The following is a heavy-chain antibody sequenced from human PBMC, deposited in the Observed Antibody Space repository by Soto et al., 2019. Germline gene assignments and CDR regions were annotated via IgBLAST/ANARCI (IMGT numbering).Heavy chain of an antibody. CDR3: ARHESPPDNWFDP. J-gene: IGHJ5*02. CDR1: GGSISSYY. CDR2: IYYSGST. Sequence: LETLSLTCTVSGGSISSYYWSWIRQPPGKGLEWIGYIYYSGSTNYNPSLKSRVTISVDTSKNQLSLKLSSVTAADTAVYYCARHESPPDNWFDPWGQGTLVTVSS. V-gene: IGHV4-59*08.